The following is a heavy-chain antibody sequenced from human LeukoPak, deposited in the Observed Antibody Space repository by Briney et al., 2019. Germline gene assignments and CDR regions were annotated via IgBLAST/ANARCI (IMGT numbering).Heavy chain of an antibody. J-gene: IGHJ3*02. CDR1: GGSISSGSYY. CDR2: IYTSGST. CDR3: ARPLKDFPDAFDI. V-gene: IGHV4-61*02. D-gene: IGHD3-3*01. Sequence: SETLSLTCTVSGGSISSGSYYWSWIRQPAGKGLEWIGRIYTSGSTNYNPSLKSRVTISVDTSKNQFSLKLSSVTAADTAVYYCARPLKDFPDAFDIWGQGTMVTVSS.